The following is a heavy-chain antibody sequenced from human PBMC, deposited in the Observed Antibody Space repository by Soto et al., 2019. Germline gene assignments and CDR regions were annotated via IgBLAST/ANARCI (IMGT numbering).Heavy chain of an antibody. CDR2: INPNSGGT. D-gene: IGHD6-13*01. J-gene: IGHJ5*02. CDR3: ARGWGIAAPGPNWFDP. V-gene: IGHV1-2*02. Sequence: ASVKVSCKASGYSLSGYYLHWVRQAPGQGPEWMGWINPNSGGTKYVQKFQGRVTMTRDTSIGTVSLELSRLRSDDTAVYYCARGWGIAAPGPNWFDPWGQGTLVTVSS. CDR1: GYSLSGYY.